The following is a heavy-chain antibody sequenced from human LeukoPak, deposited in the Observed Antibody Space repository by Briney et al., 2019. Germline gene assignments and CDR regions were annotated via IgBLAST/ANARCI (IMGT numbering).Heavy chain of an antibody. CDR1: GFTFSSYW. D-gene: IGHD5-24*01. Sequence: GGSLRLSCAASGFTFSSYWMSWVRQAPGKGPEWVANIKQDGSEKYYVDSVKGRFTISRDNAKNSLYLQMNSLRAEDTAAYYCAAERWLQLGDAFDIWGQGTMVTVSS. CDR3: AAERWLQLGDAFDI. CDR2: IKQDGSEK. J-gene: IGHJ3*02. V-gene: IGHV3-7*01.